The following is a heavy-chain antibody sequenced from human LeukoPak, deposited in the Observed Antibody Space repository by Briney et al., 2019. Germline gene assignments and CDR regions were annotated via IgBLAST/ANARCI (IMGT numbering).Heavy chain of an antibody. CDR1: GYTLTELS. CDR3: ATAGPYYYGSGLLHAFDI. CDR2: FDPEDGET. V-gene: IGHV1-24*01. J-gene: IGHJ3*02. Sequence: ASVKVSCKVSGYTLTELSMHWVRQAPGKGLEWMGGFDPEDGETIYAQKFQGRVTMTEDTSTDTAYMELSSLRSEDTAVYYCATAGPYYYGSGLLHAFDIWCQGTMVTISS. D-gene: IGHD3-10*01.